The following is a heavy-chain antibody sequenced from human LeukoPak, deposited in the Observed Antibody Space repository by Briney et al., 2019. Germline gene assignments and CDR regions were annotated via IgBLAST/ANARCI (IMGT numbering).Heavy chain of an antibody. CDR3: AREWSGGTYYYYYGMDV. Sequence: GGSLRLSCAASGFSFSSYGMHWVRQAPGKGLEWVAFILYDGSNKYYADSVKGRFTISRDNSKNTLYLQMNSLRAEDTAVYYCAREWSGGTYYYYYGMDVWGQGTTVTVSS. CDR2: ILYDGSNK. V-gene: IGHV3-30*02. CDR1: GFSFSSYG. J-gene: IGHJ6*02. D-gene: IGHD3-10*01.